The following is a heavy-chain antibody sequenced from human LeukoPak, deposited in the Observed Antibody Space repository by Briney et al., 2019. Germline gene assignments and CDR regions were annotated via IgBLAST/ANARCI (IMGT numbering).Heavy chain of an antibody. CDR1: GFTFSSYW. CDR3: AKDSGYDWAYFDY. CDR2: IKQDGSEK. D-gene: IGHD5-12*01. Sequence: GGSLRLSCAASGFTFSSYWMSWVRQAPGKGLEWVANIKQDGSEKYYVDSVKGRFTISRDNAKNSLYLQMNSLRAEDTAVYYCAKDSGYDWAYFDYWGQGTLVTVSS. V-gene: IGHV3-7*03. J-gene: IGHJ4*02.